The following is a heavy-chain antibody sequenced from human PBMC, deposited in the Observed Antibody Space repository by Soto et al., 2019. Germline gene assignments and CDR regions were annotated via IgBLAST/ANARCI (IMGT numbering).Heavy chain of an antibody. CDR3: GQVLYDCSGYYPYYYYGMDV. Sequence: QVQLVESGGGVVQPGRSLRLSCAASGFTFSSYGMHWVRQAPGKGLEWVAVISYDGSNKYYADSVKGRFTISRDNSNHTLYLQMNSLRAEDTAVYYCGQVLYDCSGYYPYYYYGMDVWGQGPTVSVSS. CDR1: GFTFSSYG. V-gene: IGHV3-30*18. D-gene: IGHD3-22*01. CDR2: ISYDGSNK. J-gene: IGHJ6*02.